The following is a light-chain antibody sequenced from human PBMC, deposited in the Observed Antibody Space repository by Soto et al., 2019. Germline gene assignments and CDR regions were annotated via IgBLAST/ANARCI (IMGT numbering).Light chain of an antibody. CDR1: QSINTY. CDR3: QQSYNKPRT. CDR2: AAS. Sequence: DIPVTQSPSSLSASIGDRVTITCRASQSINTYLNWYQQKPGKGPNLLIYAASTLQSGVPSRFRGSGSGTEFTLTISSLQPEDFATYFCQQSYNKPRTFGQGTKVEI. J-gene: IGKJ1*01. V-gene: IGKV1-39*01.